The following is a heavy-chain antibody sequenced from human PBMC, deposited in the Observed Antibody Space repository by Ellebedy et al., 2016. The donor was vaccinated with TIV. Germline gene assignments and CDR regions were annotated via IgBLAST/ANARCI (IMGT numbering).Heavy chain of an antibody. CDR2: VYYSGSP. CDR1: GGSASNTRYY. Sequence: MPGGSLRLSCGVSGGSASNTRYYWAWIRQPPGKGLEWIGSVYYSGSPYYNPSFKSRVTLSADTSKNQFSLNLRTVTAADTAVYYRARIDPWQPIDDWGQGILVTVSS. CDR3: ARIDPWQPIDD. D-gene: IGHD2-21*01. J-gene: IGHJ4*02. V-gene: IGHV4-39*01.